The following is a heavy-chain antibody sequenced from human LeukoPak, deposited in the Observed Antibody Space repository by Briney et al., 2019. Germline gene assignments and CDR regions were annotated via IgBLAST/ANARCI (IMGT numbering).Heavy chain of an antibody. D-gene: IGHD3-16*01. CDR2: ISAYNGNT. CDR3: ARESKPGGFPRKYFQH. Sequence: ASVKVSCKASGYTFTSYGISWVRQAPGQGLEWMGWISAYNGNTNYAQKLQGRVTMTTDTSTSTAYMELRSLRSDDTAVYYCARESKPGGFPRKYFQHWGQGTLVTVSS. CDR1: GYTFTSYG. V-gene: IGHV1-18*01. J-gene: IGHJ1*01.